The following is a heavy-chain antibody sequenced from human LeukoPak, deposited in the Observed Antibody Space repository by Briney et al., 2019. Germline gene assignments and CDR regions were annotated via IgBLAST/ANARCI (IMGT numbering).Heavy chain of an antibody. CDR3: ATSITPSTGFDY. J-gene: IGHJ4*02. CDR2: IYTSGST. CDR1: GGSISSYY. Sequence: SETLSLTCTVSGGSISSYYWSWIRQPAGKGLEWIGRIYTSGSTNYNPSLKSRVTMSVDTSKNQFSPKLSSVTAADTAVYYCATSITPSTGFDYWGQGTLVTVSS. V-gene: IGHV4-4*07. D-gene: IGHD3-10*01.